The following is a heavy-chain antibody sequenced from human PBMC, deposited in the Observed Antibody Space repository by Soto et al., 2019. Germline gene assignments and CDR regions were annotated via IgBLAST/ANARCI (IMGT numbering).Heavy chain of an antibody. V-gene: IGHV4-59*01. CDR3: ARESSDMYNRHFRLDP. CDR1: GGSIFNYF. D-gene: IGHD1-20*01. J-gene: IGHJ5*02. Sequence: PSETLSLTCRISGGSIFNYFWTWIRQSPGKRLEWIGDISHTGQTNYNPSLKSRVTLSVDISENEFSLTLASVTPADSALYFCARESSDMYNRHFRLDPWGRGTLVTVSS. CDR2: ISHTGQT.